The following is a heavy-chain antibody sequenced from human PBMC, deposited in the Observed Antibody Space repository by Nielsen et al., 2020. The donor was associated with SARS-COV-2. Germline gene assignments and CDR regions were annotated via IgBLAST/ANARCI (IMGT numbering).Heavy chain of an antibody. V-gene: IGHV3-48*02. CDR3: ARDMEMATINYYYYMDV. Sequence: GESLKISCAASGFTFSSYSMNWVRQAPGKGLEWVSYISSSSSTIYYADSAKGRFTISRDNAKNSLYLQMNSLRDEDTAVYYCARDMEMATINYYYYMDVWGKGTTVTVSS. D-gene: IGHD5-24*01. CDR2: ISSSSSTI. J-gene: IGHJ6*03. CDR1: GFTFSSYS.